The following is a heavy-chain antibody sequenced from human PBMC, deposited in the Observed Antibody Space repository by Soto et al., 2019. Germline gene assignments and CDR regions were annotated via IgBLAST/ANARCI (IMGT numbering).Heavy chain of an antibody. CDR1: GGSMSSYY. V-gene: IGHV4-59*01. D-gene: IGHD2-15*01. J-gene: IGHJ4*02. CDR3: ARADPDASVGY. Sequence: SETLSLTCTVSGGSMSSYYWTWLRQSPGRGLEWIGYISYSGRTYYNPSLKSRVTISADTSKNQFSLRMNSMIAADTAVYYCARADPDASVGYWGQGTMVT. CDR2: ISYSGRT.